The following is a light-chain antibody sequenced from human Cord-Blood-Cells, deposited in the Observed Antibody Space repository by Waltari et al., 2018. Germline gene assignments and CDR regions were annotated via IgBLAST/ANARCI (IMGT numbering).Light chain of an antibody. J-gene: IGKJ3*01. CDR3: QQRSNWPPFT. V-gene: IGKV3-11*01. CDR2: DAS. Sequence: EIVLTQSPATLSLSPGERATLSCRASQRVSSYLAWYQQKPGQAPRLLIYDASNSATGIPARFSGSGSATDFTLTISSLEPEDFAVYYCQQRSNWPPFTFGPGTKVDIK. CDR1: QRVSSY.